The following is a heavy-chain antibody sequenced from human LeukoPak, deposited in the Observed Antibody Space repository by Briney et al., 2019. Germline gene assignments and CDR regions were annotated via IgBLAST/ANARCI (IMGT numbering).Heavy chain of an antibody. Sequence: PGGSLRLSCAASGFTFSDYYMSWIRQAPGKGLEWVSYISSSGSTIYYADSVKGRFTISRDNAKNSLYLQMNSLRDEDTAVYYCARVGVEITMVRGVQRAYYYGMDVWGQGTTVTVSS. CDR2: ISSSGSTI. J-gene: IGHJ6*02. CDR3: ARVGVEITMVRGVQRAYYYGMDV. V-gene: IGHV3-11*01. D-gene: IGHD3-10*01. CDR1: GFTFSDYY.